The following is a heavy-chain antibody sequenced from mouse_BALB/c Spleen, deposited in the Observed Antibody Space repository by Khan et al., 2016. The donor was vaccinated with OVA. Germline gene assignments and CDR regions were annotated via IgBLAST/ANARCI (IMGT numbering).Heavy chain of an antibody. D-gene: IGHD1-1*01. V-gene: IGHV1S41*01. CDR1: GYTFTSYW. CDR2: IAPGSGST. Sequence: DLVKPGASVKLSCKASGYTFTSYWINWIKQRPGQGLEWIGRIAPGSGSTSYTEMFKDKTILTVDTSSSTAYIQLISLSSEDSAVYFCARSNYYGSGLYAMDYWVQGTSVTVSS. CDR3: ARSNYYGSGLYAMDY. J-gene: IGHJ4*01.